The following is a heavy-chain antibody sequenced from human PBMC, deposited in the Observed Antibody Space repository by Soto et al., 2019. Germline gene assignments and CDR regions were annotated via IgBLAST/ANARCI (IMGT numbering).Heavy chain of an antibody. J-gene: IGHJ4*02. CDR2: ISWDDDK. D-gene: IGHD3-10*01. CDR1: GFSLSTSGVG. V-gene: IGHV2-5*02. CDR3: AHSGEMTRRHYFDY. Sequence: QITLKESGPTLVKPTQTLTLTCTFSGFSLSTSGVGVGWIRQPPGKAMEWLALISWDDDKGYSPSLKSRLTNTKDTSKNQVDLTMPNMDPVDTATYYCAHSGEMTRRHYFDYWGQGTLVTVSS.